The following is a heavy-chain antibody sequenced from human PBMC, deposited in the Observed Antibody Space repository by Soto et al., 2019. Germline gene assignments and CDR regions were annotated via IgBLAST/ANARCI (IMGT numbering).Heavy chain of an antibody. CDR3: ARSKLRYYFDY. V-gene: IGHV4-31*03. Sequence: PSETLSLTCTVSGGSISSGGYYWSWIRQHPGKGLERIGYIYYSGSTYYNPSLKSRVTISVDTSKNQFSLKLSSVTAADTAVYYCARSKLRYYFDYWGQGTLVTVSS. CDR2: IYYSGST. CDR1: GGSISSGGYY. J-gene: IGHJ4*02.